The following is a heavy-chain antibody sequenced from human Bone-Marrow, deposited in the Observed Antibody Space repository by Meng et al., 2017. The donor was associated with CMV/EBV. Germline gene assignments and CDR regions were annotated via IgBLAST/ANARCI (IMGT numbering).Heavy chain of an antibody. J-gene: IGHJ4*02. CDR2: ISGGGGST. V-gene: IGHV3-23*01. D-gene: IGHD3-22*01. CDR1: GFAFSSYA. CDR3: AKATYYSDSSGYNHYFDY. Sequence: GESLKISCAASGFAFSSYAMNWVRQSPGKGLQWVSSISGGGGSTYYADSVKGRFTISRDSSKNTLYLQMNALRAEDTALYYCAKATYYSDSSGYNHYFDYWGQGKLVTVAS.